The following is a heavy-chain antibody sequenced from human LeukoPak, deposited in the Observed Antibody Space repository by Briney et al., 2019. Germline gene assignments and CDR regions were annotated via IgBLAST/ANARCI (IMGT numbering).Heavy chain of an antibody. V-gene: IGHV4-61*02. CDR3: TRELDYSNYGYFDY. CDR1: GGSISSGSYY. J-gene: IGHJ4*02. CDR2: IYTSGST. D-gene: IGHD4-11*01. Sequence: TSETLSLTCTVSGGSISSGSYYWSWIRQPAGKGLGWIGRIYTSGSTNYNPSLKSRVTISVDTSKNQFSLKLSSVTAADTAVYYCTRELDYSNYGYFDYWGQGTLVTVSS.